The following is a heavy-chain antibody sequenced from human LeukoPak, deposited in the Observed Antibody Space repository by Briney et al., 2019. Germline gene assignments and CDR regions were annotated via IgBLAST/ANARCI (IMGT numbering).Heavy chain of an antibody. Sequence: ASVKVSCKASGYTFTGYYMHWVRQAPGQGLEWMGWINPNNGGTTYAQKFQGRVTMTRDTSITTAYMELSRLRSDDTAVCYCSRGGVEYCSSTTCHDAFDIWGQGTMVTFSS. D-gene: IGHD2-2*01. CDR1: GYTFTGYY. CDR2: INPNNGGT. V-gene: IGHV1-2*02. CDR3: SRGGVEYCSSTTCHDAFDI. J-gene: IGHJ3*02.